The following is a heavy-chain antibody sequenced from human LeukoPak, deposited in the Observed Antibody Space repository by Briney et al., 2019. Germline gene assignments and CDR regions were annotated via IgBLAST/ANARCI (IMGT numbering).Heavy chain of an antibody. CDR2: IYYSGST. Sequence: SQTLSLTCTVSGGSISSGDYYWSWIRQPPGKGLEWIGYIYYSGSTYYNPSLKSRVTISVDTSKNQFSLKLSSVTAADTAVYYCARALATSGSYYFPPDWYFDLWGRGTLVTVSS. CDR1: GGSISSGDYY. CDR3: ARALATSGSYYFPPDWYFDL. J-gene: IGHJ2*01. V-gene: IGHV4-30-4*01. D-gene: IGHD1-26*01.